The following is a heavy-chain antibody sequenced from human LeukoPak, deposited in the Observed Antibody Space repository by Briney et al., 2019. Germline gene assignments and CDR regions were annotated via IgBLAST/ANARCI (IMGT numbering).Heavy chain of an antibody. Sequence: PGGSLRLSCAASGFTFSSYWMHWVRQAPGKGLVWVSRINSDGSSTSYADSVKGRFTISRDNAKNTLYLQMNSLRAEDTAVYYCAKGVRADFWSGSDWFDPWGQGTLVTVSS. CDR3: AKGVRADFWSGSDWFDP. CDR2: INSDGSST. V-gene: IGHV3-74*01. J-gene: IGHJ5*02. D-gene: IGHD3-3*01. CDR1: GFTFSSYW.